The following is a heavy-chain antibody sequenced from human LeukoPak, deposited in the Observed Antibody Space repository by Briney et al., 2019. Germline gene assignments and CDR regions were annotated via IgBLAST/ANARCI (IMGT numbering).Heavy chain of an antibody. Sequence: SETLSLTCAVYGGSFSGYYWSWIRQPPGKGLEWIGEINHSGSTNYSPSLKSRVTISVDTSKNQFSLKLSSVTAADTAVYYCARTFHEYDSGNYINYWGQGTLVTVSS. CDR3: ARTFHEYDSGNYINY. CDR1: GGSFSGYY. V-gene: IGHV4-34*01. J-gene: IGHJ4*02. CDR2: INHSGST. D-gene: IGHD3-10*01.